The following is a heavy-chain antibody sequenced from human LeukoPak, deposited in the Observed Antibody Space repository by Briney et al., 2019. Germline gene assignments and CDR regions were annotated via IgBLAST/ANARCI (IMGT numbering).Heavy chain of an antibody. V-gene: IGHV4-34*01. J-gene: IGHJ4*02. Sequence: SETLSLTCAVYGGSFSGYYWSWIRQPPGKGLEWIGEINHSGSTNYNPSLKGRVTISVDTSKNQFSLKLSSVTAADTAVYYCARGPPPWAAAKREYFDYWGQGTLVTVSS. D-gene: IGHD2-2*01. CDR2: INHSGST. CDR3: ARGPPPWAAAKREYFDY. CDR1: GGSFSGYY.